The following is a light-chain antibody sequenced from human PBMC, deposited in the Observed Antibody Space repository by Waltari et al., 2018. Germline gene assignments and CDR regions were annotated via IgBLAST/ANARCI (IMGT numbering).Light chain of an antibody. J-gene: IGLJ2*01. CDR2: DVT. V-gene: IGLV2-14*03. CDR3: ASYTNTNTII. CDR1: INAFGYYNF. Sequence: QSALTQPASVSGSPGPSITLSCTGTINAFGYYNFLSWYQQHPGKAPLLIIFDVTRWPSGVSHRFSGSKSGSAASLTISGLQAEDEADYYCASYTNTNTIIFGEGTKVAVL.